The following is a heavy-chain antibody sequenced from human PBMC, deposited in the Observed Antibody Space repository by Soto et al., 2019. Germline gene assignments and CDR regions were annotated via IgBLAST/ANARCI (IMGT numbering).Heavy chain of an antibody. CDR1: GYTFTSYY. Sequence: ASVKVSCKASGYTFTSYYMHWVRQAPGQGLEWMGIINPSGGSTSYAQKFQGRVTMTRDTSTSTVYMELSSLRSEDTAVYYCAREFHCSGGSCPFSVDYWGQGTLVTVSS. D-gene: IGHD2-15*01. J-gene: IGHJ4*02. CDR3: AREFHCSGGSCPFSVDY. CDR2: INPSGGST. V-gene: IGHV1-46*01.